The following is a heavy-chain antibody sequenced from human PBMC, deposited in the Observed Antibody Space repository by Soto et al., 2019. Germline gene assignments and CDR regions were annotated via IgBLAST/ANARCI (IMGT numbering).Heavy chain of an antibody. CDR1: GYTLTELS. V-gene: IGHV1-24*01. D-gene: IGHD1-26*01. CDR3: ATYRGSYRGFDY. CDR2: FDPEDGET. Sequence: ASVKVSCKVSGYTLTELSMHWVRQAPGKGLEWMGGFDPEDGETIYAQKFQGRVTMTEDTSTDTAYMELSSLRSEDTAVYYCATYRGSYRGFDYWGQGTLVTVSS. J-gene: IGHJ4*02.